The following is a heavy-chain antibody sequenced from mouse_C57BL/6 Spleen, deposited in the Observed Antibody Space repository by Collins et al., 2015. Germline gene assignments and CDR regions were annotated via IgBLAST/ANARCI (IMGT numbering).Heavy chain of an antibody. Sequence: EVQLVESGGDLVKPGGSLKLSCAASGITFSSYGMSWVRQTPDKRLEWVATISTGGFYTYYPDSVKGRFTIFRDNGKNTLYLQMSSLRSEDTAMYYCVRQGYGEGMDYWGQGTSVTVSS. CDR3: VRQGYGEGMDY. D-gene: IGHD3-1*01. J-gene: IGHJ4*01. CDR2: ISTGGFYT. CDR1: GITFSSYG. V-gene: IGHV5-6*01.